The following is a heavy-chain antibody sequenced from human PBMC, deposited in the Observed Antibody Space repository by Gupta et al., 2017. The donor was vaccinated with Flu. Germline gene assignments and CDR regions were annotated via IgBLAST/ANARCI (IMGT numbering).Heavy chain of an antibody. Sequence: QVQLVESGGGVVQPGRSLRLSCAASGFTFSSYGMHWVRQAPGKGLEWVAVISYDGSNKYYADSVKGRFTISRDNSKNTLYLQMNSLRAEDTAVYYCAKDNWVGSYYGVDYWGQGTLVTVSS. CDR1: GFTFSSYG. CDR3: AKDNWVGSYYGVDY. V-gene: IGHV3-30*18. J-gene: IGHJ4*02. CDR2: ISYDGSNK. D-gene: IGHD1-26*01.